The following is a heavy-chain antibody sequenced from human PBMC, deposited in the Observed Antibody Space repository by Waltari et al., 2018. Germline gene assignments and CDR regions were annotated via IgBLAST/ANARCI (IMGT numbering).Heavy chain of an antibody. CDR2: IYHSGRT. Sequence: QVQLQESGPGLVKPSETLSLTCAVSGYSLSSGYYWGWIRQPPGKGLEWIGTIYHSGRTFYNPSLKSRVTLSVDTSKNQFSLKLSSVTAADTAVYYCTREEGGATDYWGQGTLVTVSS. V-gene: IGHV4-38-2*02. D-gene: IGHD1-26*01. J-gene: IGHJ4*02. CDR3: TREEGGATDY. CDR1: GYSLSSGYY.